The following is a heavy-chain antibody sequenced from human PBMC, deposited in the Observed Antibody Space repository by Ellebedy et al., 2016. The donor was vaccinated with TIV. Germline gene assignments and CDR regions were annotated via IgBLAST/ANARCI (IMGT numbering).Heavy chain of an antibody. D-gene: IGHD3-10*01. CDR2: ISSRSAYI. J-gene: IGHJ4*02. CDR1: GFTFSSYG. CDR3: ARDVGSGSYHSDN. Sequence: GGSLRLSXAASGFTFSSYGMNWVRQAPGKGLEWVSSISSRSAYIYYADSVKGRFTISRDNTKNSLYMQMDRLRAEDTAVYYCARDVGSGSYHSDNWGQGTLVTVSS. V-gene: IGHV3-21*01.